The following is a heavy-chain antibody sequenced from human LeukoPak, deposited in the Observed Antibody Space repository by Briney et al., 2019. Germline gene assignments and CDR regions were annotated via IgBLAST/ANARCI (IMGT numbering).Heavy chain of an antibody. Sequence: GGSLRLSCAASGFTFSTFWMSWVRQAPGKGLEWVAYINQDGSEKDYVDSVKGRFTISRDNAENSLFLQMNSLRTEDTAVYYCAKEGTPQVSTWYDLWGQGTQVIVSS. D-gene: IGHD3-10*01. V-gene: IGHV3-7*01. CDR3: AKEGTPQVSTWYDL. CDR2: INQDGSEK. J-gene: IGHJ5*02. CDR1: GFTFSTFW.